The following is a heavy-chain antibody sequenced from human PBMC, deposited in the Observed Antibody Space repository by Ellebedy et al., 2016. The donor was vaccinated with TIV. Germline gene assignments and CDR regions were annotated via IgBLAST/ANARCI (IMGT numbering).Heavy chain of an antibody. D-gene: IGHD3-16*01. CDR2: INPSGGST. J-gene: IGHJ4*02. CDR1: GYTFTSYY. Sequence: ASVKVSCKASGYTFTSYYMHWVRQAPGQGLEWMGIINPSGGSTSYAQKFQGRVTMTRDTSTSTVYMELSSLRSEDAALYYCAGGPGSQPCHYWGQGTLVTVSS. CDR3: AGGPGSQPCHY. V-gene: IGHV1-46*01.